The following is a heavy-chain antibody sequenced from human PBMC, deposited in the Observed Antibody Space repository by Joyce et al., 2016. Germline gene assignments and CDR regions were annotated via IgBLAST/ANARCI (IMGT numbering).Heavy chain of an antibody. J-gene: IGHJ3*01. Sequence: QVQSVASGGDVVQPGRSLKLSCAASGFTFNNFAMHWVRQAPGKGLEWVAVISFEEANEYYADYVKGRFVISRDKSRNTLFLKMDTLRTEDTAVYDCARGSSAYDPDAFDVWGRGAVVTVSA. CDR3: ARGSSAYDPDAFDV. CDR2: ISFEEANE. D-gene: IGHD3-16*01. V-gene: IGHV3-30*09. CDR1: GFTFNNFA.